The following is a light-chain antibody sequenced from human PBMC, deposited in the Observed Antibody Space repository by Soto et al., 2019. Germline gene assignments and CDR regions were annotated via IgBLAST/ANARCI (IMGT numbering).Light chain of an antibody. CDR2: DAS. CDR3: QQSYSTPT. Sequence: DIVLTQSPATLSLPPGERAALSCRASQSISTYLAWYRQKPGQAPRLFIYDASNRAAGIPARFSGSGSGTDFTLTISNLQPEDFATYYCQQSYSTPTFGQGTKVDIK. J-gene: IGKJ1*01. CDR1: QSISTY. V-gene: IGKV3-11*01.